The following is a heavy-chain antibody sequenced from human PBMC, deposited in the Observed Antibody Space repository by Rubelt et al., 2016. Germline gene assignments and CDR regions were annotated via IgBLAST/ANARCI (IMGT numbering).Heavy chain of an antibody. D-gene: IGHD1-20*01. CDR3: ARDLLTGYLFDY. J-gene: IGHJ4*02. Sequence: KASGYTFTSYDINWVRQATGQGLEWMGWMNPNSGNTGYAQKFEGRVTMTRNTSISTAYMELSRLRSDDTAVYYCARDLLTGYLFDYWGQGTLVTVSS. CDR2: MNPNSGNT. CDR1: GYTFTSYD. V-gene: IGHV1-8*01.